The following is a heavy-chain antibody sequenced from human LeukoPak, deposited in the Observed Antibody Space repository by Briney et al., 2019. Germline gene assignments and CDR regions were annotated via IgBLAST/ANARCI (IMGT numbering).Heavy chain of an antibody. CDR3: ARDPGGNWGY. D-gene: IGHD7-27*01. CDR1: GFTVGSNY. CDR2: IYSGGST. V-gene: IGHV3-66*01. J-gene: IGHJ4*02. Sequence: GGSLRLSYAASGFTVGSNYMSWVRQAPGKGLEWVSVIYSGGSTYYADSVKGRFTISRDNSKNTLYLQMNSLRAEDTAVYYCARDPGGNWGYWGQGTLVTVSS.